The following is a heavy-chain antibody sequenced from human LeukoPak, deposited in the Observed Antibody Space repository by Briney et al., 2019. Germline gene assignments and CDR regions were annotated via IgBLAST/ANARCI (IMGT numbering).Heavy chain of an antibody. J-gene: IGHJ4*02. CDR2: INHSGST. D-gene: IGHD6-19*01. CDR1: GGSFSGHY. CDR3: ARARGQWLVRSFVY. V-gene: IGHV4-34*01. Sequence: PSETLSLTCAVYGGSFSGHYWSWIRQPPGKGLEWIGEINHSGSTNYNPSLKSRVTISVDTSKNQFSLKLSSVTAADTAVYYCARARGQWLVRSFVYWGQGTLVTVSS.